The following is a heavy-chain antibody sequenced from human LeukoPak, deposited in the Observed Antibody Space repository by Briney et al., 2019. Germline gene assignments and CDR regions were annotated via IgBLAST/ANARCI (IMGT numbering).Heavy chain of an antibody. D-gene: IGHD3-22*01. CDR2: IIPIFGTT. CDR3: ARGGEANYYDTSGYYLYYY. V-gene: IGHV1-69*05. J-gene: IGHJ4*02. Sequence: SVKVSCKASGGTFSNYANSWVRQAPGQGLEWMGRIIPIFGTTNYAQKFQGRVTITTDESTSTAYMELSSLRSEDTAVYYCARGGEANYYDTSGYYLYYYWGQGTLVTVSS. CDR1: GGTFSNYA.